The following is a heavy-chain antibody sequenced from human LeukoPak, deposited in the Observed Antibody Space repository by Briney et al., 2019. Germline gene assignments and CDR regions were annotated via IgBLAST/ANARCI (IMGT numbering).Heavy chain of an antibody. CDR3: AKDPQESGTGSY. D-gene: IGHD7-27*01. CDR1: GFTFSSYW. V-gene: IGHV3-74*01. CDR2: INSDGSST. J-gene: IGHJ4*02. Sequence: GGSLRLSCAASGFTFSSYWMHWVRQAPGKGLVWVSRINSDGSSTSYADSVKGRFTISRDNSKNTLYLQMNSLRAEDTAVYYCAKDPQESGTGSYWGQGTLITVSS.